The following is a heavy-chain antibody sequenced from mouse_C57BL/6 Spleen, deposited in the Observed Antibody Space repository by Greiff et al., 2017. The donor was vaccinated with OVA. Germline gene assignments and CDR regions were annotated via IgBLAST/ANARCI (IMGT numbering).Heavy chain of an antibody. J-gene: IGHJ1*03. CDR3: ARKDWDGVHWYFDV. D-gene: IGHD4-1*01. CDR1: GFSLSTFGMG. V-gene: IGHV8-8*01. CDR2: ILWDDDK. Sequence: QVTLKVSGPGILQPSQTLSLTCSFSGFSLSTFGMGVGWIRQPSGKGLEWLAHILWDDDKYYNPALKSRLTISKDTSNNQVFLKIANVDTADTATYYCARKDWDGVHWYFDVWGTGTTVTVSS.